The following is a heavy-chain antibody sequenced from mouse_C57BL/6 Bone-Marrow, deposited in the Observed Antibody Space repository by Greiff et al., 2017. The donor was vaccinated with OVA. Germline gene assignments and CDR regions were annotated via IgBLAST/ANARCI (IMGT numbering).Heavy chain of an antibody. CDR1: GYTFTSYW. CDR2: IHPNSGST. Sequence: QVQLQQPGAELVKPGASVKLSCKASGYTFTSYWMHWVKQRPGQGLEWIGMIHPNSGSTNYNEKFKSKATLTVDKSSSTAYMQLSSLTSEDSAVYYCARTARYYYGSSPHWWGQGTTLTVSS. V-gene: IGHV1-64*01. J-gene: IGHJ2*01. D-gene: IGHD1-1*01. CDR3: ARTARYYYGSSPHW.